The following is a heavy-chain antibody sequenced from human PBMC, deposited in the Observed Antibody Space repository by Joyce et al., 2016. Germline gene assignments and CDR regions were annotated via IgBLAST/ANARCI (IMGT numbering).Heavy chain of an antibody. CDR1: GFTFSSYW. J-gene: IGHJ4*02. D-gene: IGHD1/OR15-1a*01. Sequence: EVQLVESGGGLVQPGGSLGLSCAASGFTFSSYWMHWVRQAPGKGLAWVSRITGDGSSTAYADSVKGRFTISRDNAKNTLFLQMNSLRAEDTAVYYCARGTTSEDYWGQGTLVTVSS. CDR3: ARGTTSEDY. V-gene: IGHV3-74*01. CDR2: ITGDGSST.